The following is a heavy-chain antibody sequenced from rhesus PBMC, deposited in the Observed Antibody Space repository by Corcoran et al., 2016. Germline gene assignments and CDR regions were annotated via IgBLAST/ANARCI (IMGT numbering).Heavy chain of an antibody. V-gene: IGHV1-198*02. Sequence: QVQLVQSGAEVKKPGASVKVSCKASGFTFGSYAISWVRQAPGQGLEWMGVIIPLVGIKNYAEKVQGRGTITADTSKRTAYMELSSLRSEDTAVYYCARGGDCTGSGCYVEWYFEFWGQGALVTVSS. CDR3: ARGGDCTGSGCYVEWYFEF. CDR2: IIPLVGIK. J-gene: IGHJ1*01. D-gene: IGHD2-21*01. CDR1: GFTFGSYA.